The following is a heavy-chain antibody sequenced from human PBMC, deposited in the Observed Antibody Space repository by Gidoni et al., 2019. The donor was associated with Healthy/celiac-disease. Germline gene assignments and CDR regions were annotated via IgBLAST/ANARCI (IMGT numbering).Heavy chain of an antibody. CDR1: GFTFSSYA. Sequence: EVQLLESGGGLVQPGGSLRLSCAASGFTFSSYAMSWVRQAPGKGLEWVSAIRGSGGSTYYAESVKGRFTISRDNSKNTLYLQMNSLRAEDTAVYYCAKEVVYDYIWGSYRYWGQGTLVTVSS. CDR3: AKEVVYDYIWGSYRY. D-gene: IGHD3-16*01. V-gene: IGHV3-23*01. J-gene: IGHJ4*02. CDR2: IRGSGGST.